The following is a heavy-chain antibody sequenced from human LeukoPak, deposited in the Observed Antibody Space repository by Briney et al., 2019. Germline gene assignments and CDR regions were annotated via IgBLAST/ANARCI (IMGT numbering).Heavy chain of an antibody. CDR1: GFTFSSYS. V-gene: IGHV3-23*01. CDR3: AKDTSSSWFFDY. Sequence: GGSLRLSCAASGFTFSSYSMSWVRQAPGKGLEWVSAISGSGGSTYYADSVKGRFTISRDNSKNTLYLQMNSLRAEDTAVYYCAKDTSSSWFFDYWGQGTLVTVSS. D-gene: IGHD6-13*01. CDR2: ISGSGGST. J-gene: IGHJ4*02.